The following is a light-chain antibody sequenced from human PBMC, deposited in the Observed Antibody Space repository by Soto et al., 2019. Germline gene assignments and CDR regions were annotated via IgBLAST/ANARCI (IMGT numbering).Light chain of an antibody. CDR3: SSYASTSTVV. V-gene: IGLV2-14*01. Sequence: QSALSQPASMSGSPGQSITISCTGTSDDVGGHNYVSWYQQHPGKAPKLIIYDVSNRPSGVSNRFSGSKSGNTASLTISGLQTEDEADYYCSSYASTSTVVFGGGTKLTVL. J-gene: IGLJ2*01. CDR1: SDDVGGHNY. CDR2: DVS.